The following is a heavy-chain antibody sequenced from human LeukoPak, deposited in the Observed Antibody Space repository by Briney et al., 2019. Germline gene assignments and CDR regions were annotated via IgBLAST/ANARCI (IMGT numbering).Heavy chain of an antibody. Sequence: GGSLRLSCSASGFTFKSYAMHWVRQAPGKGLEYVSSINTNGANTYYADSVKGRFTISRDNSRNTVYVQMNSLTPEDTAVYYCARIDNWNDGGYWGQGTLVTVSS. CDR1: GFTFKSYA. J-gene: IGHJ4*02. V-gene: IGHV3-64*05. CDR2: INTNGANT. D-gene: IGHD1-20*01. CDR3: ARIDNWNDGGY.